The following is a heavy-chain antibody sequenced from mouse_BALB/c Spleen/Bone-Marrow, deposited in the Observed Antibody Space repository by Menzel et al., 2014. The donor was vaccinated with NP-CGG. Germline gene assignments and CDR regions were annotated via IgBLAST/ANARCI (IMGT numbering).Heavy chain of an antibody. D-gene: IGHD2-3*01. V-gene: IGHV5-6-4*01. J-gene: IGHJ3*01. CDR1: GFTFSTYI. Sequence: EVQLVESGGDLVKPGGSLKLSCAASGFTFSTYIMSWVRRTPEKRLEWVATISSGGRYIFYPDSVKGRFTLSRDNAKNTLYLQMSSLRSDDTAMYYCTREEDYDGNYKFAYWGQGTLVTVPA. CDR2: ISSGGRYI. CDR3: TREEDYDGNYKFAY.